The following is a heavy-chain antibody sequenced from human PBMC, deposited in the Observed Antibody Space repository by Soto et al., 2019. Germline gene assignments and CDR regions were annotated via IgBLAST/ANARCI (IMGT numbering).Heavy chain of an antibody. J-gene: IGHJ4*02. CDR3: ARDLRY. Sequence: EVQLVEFGGGLVKPGGSLRLSCAASGFTFKAYSMNWFRQAPGKGLEWVSSITDRSAYIFYAHSVRGRLTVSRDDAKNSLYLQMNSLRAEDTAVYYCARDLRYWGQGTVVTVSS. CDR1: GFTFKAYS. CDR2: ITDRSAYI. V-gene: IGHV3-21*06.